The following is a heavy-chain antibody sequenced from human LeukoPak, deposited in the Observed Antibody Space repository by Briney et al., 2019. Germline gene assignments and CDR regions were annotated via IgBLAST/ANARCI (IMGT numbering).Heavy chain of an antibody. J-gene: IGHJ4*02. CDR2: ISSSSSYI. Sequence: GGSLRLSCVASGFTFSSYSMNWVRQAPGKGLEWVSSISSSSSYIYYADSVKGRFTISRDNAKNSLYLQMNSLRAEDTAVYYCARDRSSSSGRNYFDYWGQGTLVTVSS. CDR3: ARDRSSSSGRNYFDY. D-gene: IGHD6-6*01. CDR1: GFTFSSYS. V-gene: IGHV3-21*01.